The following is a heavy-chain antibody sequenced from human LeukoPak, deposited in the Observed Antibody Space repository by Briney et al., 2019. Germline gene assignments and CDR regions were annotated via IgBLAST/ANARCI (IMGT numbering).Heavy chain of an antibody. D-gene: IGHD3-16*01. J-gene: IGHJ5*02. CDR2: ISAYNGNT. Sequence: WASVKVSCMASVYTFTSYGISWVRQAPGQGREWMGWISAYNGNTNYAQKLQGRVNRTTGTSTRTAYMELRSLKSDDTAVYYCAREVWGGWFDPWGQGTLVTVSS. V-gene: IGHV1-18*01. CDR1: VYTFTSYG. CDR3: AREVWGGWFDP.